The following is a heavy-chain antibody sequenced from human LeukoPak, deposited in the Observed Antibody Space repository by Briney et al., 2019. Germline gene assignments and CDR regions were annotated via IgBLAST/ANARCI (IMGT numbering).Heavy chain of an antibody. CDR3: ARTVSSGWTSYYMDV. CDR2: IYYSGST. Sequence: RPSETLSLTCAVYGGSFSGYYWSWIRQPPGKGLEWIGYIYYSGSTNYNPSLKSRVTISVDTSKNQFSLKLSSVTAADTAVYYCARTVSSGWTSYYMDVWGKGTTVTVSS. D-gene: IGHD6-19*01. CDR1: GGSFSGYY. J-gene: IGHJ6*03. V-gene: IGHV4-59*01.